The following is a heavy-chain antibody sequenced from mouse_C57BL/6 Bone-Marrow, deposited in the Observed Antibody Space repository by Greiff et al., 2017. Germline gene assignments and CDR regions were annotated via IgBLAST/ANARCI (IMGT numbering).Heavy chain of an antibody. V-gene: IGHV1-64*01. CDR3: ARYDDYDDYTMDY. J-gene: IGHJ4*01. CDR2: MHPNGGSP. D-gene: IGHD2-4*01. Sequence: QVQLQQPGAELVKPGASVKLSCKASGYTFTNYWMHWVKQRPGQGLEWIGMMHPNGGSPDYNEKFKSEATLSVDKSSRTAYMELSSLTSEDSAVYYCARYDDYDDYTMDYEGRGTSVTVSS. CDR1: GYTFTNYW.